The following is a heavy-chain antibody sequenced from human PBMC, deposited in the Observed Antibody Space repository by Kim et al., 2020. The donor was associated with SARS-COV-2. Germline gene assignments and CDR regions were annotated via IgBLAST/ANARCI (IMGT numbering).Heavy chain of an antibody. CDR2: IYYSGST. V-gene: IGHV4-59*13. D-gene: IGHD2-2*01. J-gene: IGHJ6*02. Sequence: SETLSLTCTVSGGSISSYYWSWIRQPPGKGLEWIGYIYYSGSTNYNPSLKSRVTISVDTSKNQFSLKLSSVTAADTAVYYCAREQVGVVDRGLYYYGMDVWGQGTTVTVSS. CDR1: GGSISSYY. CDR3: AREQVGVVDRGLYYYGMDV.